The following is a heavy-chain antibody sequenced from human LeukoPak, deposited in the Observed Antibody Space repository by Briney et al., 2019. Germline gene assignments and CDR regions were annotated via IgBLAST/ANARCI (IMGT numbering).Heavy chain of an antibody. CDR3: GRETDFGVVTN. V-gene: IGHV6-1*01. CDR1: GDSVSSNGAS. Sequence: SQTLSLTCAISGDSVSSNGASWNWIRQSPSRGLEWLGRTYYRSQQWHSDYAPSVKGRITLNPVTSKNQFSLQLNSMTPEDTAVYSCGRETDFGVVTNWGQGTLVTVSS. D-gene: IGHD3-3*01. J-gene: IGHJ4*02. CDR2: TYYRSQQWHS.